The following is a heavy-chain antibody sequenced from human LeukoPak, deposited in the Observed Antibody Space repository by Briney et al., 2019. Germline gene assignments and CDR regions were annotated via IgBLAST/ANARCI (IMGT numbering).Heavy chain of an antibody. CDR3: ARGEYQLPEYYYYMDV. V-gene: IGHV4-59*01. Sequence: TSETLSLTCTVSGGSISSYYWSWIRQPPGKGLEWIGYIYYSGSTNYNPSLKSRVTISVDTSKNQFSLKLSSVTAADTAVYYCARGEYQLPEYYYYMDVWGKGTTVTVSS. CDR2: IYYSGST. J-gene: IGHJ6*03. D-gene: IGHD2-2*01. CDR1: GGSISSYY.